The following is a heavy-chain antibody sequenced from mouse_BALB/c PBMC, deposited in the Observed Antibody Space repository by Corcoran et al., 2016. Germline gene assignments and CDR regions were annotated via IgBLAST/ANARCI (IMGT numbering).Heavy chain of an antibody. J-gene: IGHJ4*01. Sequence: IXLVQSGPELKKPGETVKISCKASGYTFTNYGMNWVKQAPGKGLKWMGWINTYTGESTYADDFKGRFAFSLETSASTAYLQINNLKNEDRATYFCAREPYAMDYWGQGTSVTVSS. CDR3: AREPYAMDY. CDR1: GYTFTNYG. CDR2: INTYTGES. V-gene: IGHV9-1*02.